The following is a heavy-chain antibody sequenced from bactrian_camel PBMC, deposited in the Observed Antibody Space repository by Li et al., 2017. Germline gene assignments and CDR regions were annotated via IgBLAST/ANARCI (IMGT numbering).Heavy chain of an antibody. CDR3: AADPDRDQCEQGVLRY. CDR2: FRTDGLV. Sequence: HVQLVESGGGSVQAGGSLTLSCAASGCTYCMAWFRQAPGKEREGVARFRTDGLVITDSVKDRFTITKDDAKNILFLQMYRLKPEDTAVYYCAADPDRDQCEQGVLRYRGQGTQVTVS. CDR1: GCTYC. J-gene: IGHJ4*01. D-gene: IGHD5*01. V-gene: IGHV3S53*01.